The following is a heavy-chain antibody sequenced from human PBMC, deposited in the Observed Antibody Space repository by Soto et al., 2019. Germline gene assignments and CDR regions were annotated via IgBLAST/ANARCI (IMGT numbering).Heavy chain of an antibody. V-gene: IGHV1-18*01. CDR2: ISAYNGNT. CDR3: ARVFRDRHYYCYGMDV. CDR1: GYTFTSYG. J-gene: IGHJ6*02. Sequence: GASVKVSCKASGYTFTSYGISWVRQAPGQGLEWMGWISAYNGNTNYAQKLQGRVTMTTDTSTSTAYMELRSLRSDDTAVYYCARVFRDRHYYCYGMDVWGQGTTVTVSS. D-gene: IGHD2-21*02.